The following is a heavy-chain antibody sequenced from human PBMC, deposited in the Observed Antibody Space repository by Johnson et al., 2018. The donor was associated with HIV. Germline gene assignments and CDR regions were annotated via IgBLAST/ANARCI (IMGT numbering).Heavy chain of an antibody. CDR3: AREKIRAFDI. J-gene: IGHJ3*02. CDR2: ISYDGSNK. CDR1: GFTFSSYA. Sequence: QVQLVESGGGVVQPGRSLRLSCAASGFTFSSYAMHWVRQAPGKGLEWVAVISYDGSNKYYADSVKGRFTISRDNSKNTLYLQMNSLRVEDTAVYYCAREKIRAFDIWGQGTMVTVSS. V-gene: IGHV3-30-3*01.